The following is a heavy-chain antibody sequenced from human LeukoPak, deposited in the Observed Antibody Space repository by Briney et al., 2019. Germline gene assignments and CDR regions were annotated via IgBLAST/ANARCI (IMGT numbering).Heavy chain of an antibody. CDR3: SRGRHLTLDGDWYFDL. CDR1: GGSFSGYY. CDR2: INQSGST. J-gene: IGHJ2*01. Sequence: SETLSLTCAVYGGSFSGYYWSWIRQPPGKGLEWIGEINQSGSTNYNPSLKSRVTISVDTSKNQFSLKLSSVAAADTAVYYCSRGRHLTLDGDWYFDLWGRGTLVTVSS. D-gene: IGHD3-3*02. V-gene: IGHV4-34*01.